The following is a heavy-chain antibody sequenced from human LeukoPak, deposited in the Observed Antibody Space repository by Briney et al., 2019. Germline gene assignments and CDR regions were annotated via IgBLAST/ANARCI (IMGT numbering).Heavy chain of an antibody. V-gene: IGHV4-59*01. J-gene: IGHJ3*02. CDR1: GGSISSYY. CDR3: ARRGEAFDI. Sequence: PSETLSLTCTVSGGSISSYYWSWLRQPPGKGLEWIGYIYYSGSTNYNPSLKSRVTISVDTSKNQFSLKLSSVTAADTAVYYCARRGEAFDIWGQGTMVTVSS. D-gene: IGHD6-25*01. CDR2: IYYSGST.